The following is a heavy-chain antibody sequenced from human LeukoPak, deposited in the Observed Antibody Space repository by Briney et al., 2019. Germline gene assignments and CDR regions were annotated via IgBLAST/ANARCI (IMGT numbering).Heavy chain of an antibody. D-gene: IGHD4-11*01. CDR1: GGSISSGGYY. CDR3: ARHGDYSNFLDY. Sequence: SETLSLTCAVSGGSISSGGYYWSWIRQPPGKGLEWIGYIYYSGSTNYNPSLKSRVTISVDTSKNQFSLKLSSVTAADTAVYYCARHGDYSNFLDYWGQGTLVTVSS. CDR2: IYYSGST. J-gene: IGHJ4*02. V-gene: IGHV4-61*08.